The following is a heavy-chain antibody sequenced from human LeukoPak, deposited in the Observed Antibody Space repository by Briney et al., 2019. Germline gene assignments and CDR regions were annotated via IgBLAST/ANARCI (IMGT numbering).Heavy chain of an antibody. D-gene: IGHD3-22*01. CDR2: ISSSSSYI. Sequence: SGGSLRLSCAASGFTFSSYSMNWVRQAPGKGPEWVSSISSSSSYIYYADSVKGRFTISRDNAKNSLYLQMNSLRAEDTAVYYCARERYYYDSSGALIDYWGQGTLVTVSS. V-gene: IGHV3-21*01. CDR3: ARERYYYDSSGALIDY. J-gene: IGHJ4*02. CDR1: GFTFSSYS.